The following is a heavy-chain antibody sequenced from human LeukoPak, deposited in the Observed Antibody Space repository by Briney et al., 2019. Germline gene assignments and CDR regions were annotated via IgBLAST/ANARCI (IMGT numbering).Heavy chain of an antibody. J-gene: IGHJ4*02. CDR2: MYYSGST. Sequence: QASETLSLTCSVSGGSIRSYYWSWIRQPPGKGLEWIGYMYYSGSTSYNPSLKSRVTISVDTSKNQFSLKLSSATAADTAVYYCASQQYPYEGPTDYWGQGTLVTVSS. CDR3: ASQQYPYEGPTDY. D-gene: IGHD3-3*01. V-gene: IGHV4-59*08. CDR1: GGSIRSYY.